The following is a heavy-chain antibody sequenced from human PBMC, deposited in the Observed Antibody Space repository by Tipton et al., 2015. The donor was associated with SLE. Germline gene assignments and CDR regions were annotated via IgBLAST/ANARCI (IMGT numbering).Heavy chain of an antibody. J-gene: IGHJ4*02. D-gene: IGHD3-10*01. CDR1: GYTFSVYY. CDR2: INPNSGGT. Sequence: QLVQSGAEVRKPGASVKVSCKASGYTFSVYYMHWVRQAPGKGLEWMGRINPNSGGTDYAPKFQGRVTMTWATSISTAYMELSDLGSDDTAIYYCTRVDDNYYGSGSSWDYWGQGTLVTVSS. CDR3: TRVDDNYYGSGSSWDY. V-gene: IGHV1-2*06.